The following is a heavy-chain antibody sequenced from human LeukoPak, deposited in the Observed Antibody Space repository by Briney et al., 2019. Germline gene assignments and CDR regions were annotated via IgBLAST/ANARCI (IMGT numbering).Heavy chain of an antibody. D-gene: IGHD3-3*01. V-gene: IGHV4-61*02. CDR2: IYTSGST. CDR3: ARGRGQLRFLEWLGYFDY. Sequence: PSQTLSLTCTVSGGSISSGSYYWSWIRQPAGKGLEWIGCIYTSGSTNYNPSLKSRVTISVDTSKNQFSLKLSSVTAADTAVYYCARGRGQLRFLEWLGYFDYWGQGTLVTVSS. J-gene: IGHJ4*02. CDR1: GGSISSGSYY.